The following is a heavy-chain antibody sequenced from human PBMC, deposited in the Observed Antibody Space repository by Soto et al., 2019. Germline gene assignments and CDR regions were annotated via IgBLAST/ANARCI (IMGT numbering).Heavy chain of an antibody. CDR2: IIPIFGTP. V-gene: IGHV1-69*06. CDR3: ARSEYTDLNFYAMDV. Sequence: QVQLVQSGAEVQKPGSSVKVSCKASGGTFNNYAISWVRQAPGQGLEWLGGIIPIFGTPQYAQRFQGRVTITADKSTDTVYLELRSDDAAVYYCARSEYTDLNFYAMDVWGQGTTVTVSS. CDR1: GGTFNNYA. J-gene: IGHJ6*02. D-gene: IGHD2-21*02.